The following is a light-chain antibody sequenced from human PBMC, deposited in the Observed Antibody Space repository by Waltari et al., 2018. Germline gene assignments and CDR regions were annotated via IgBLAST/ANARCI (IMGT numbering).Light chain of an antibody. J-gene: IGKJ2*01. CDR1: PSISSW. CDR2: GPS. V-gene: IGKV1-5*03. CDR3: QQYKTYPYT. Sequence: DIQMTQSPSTLSASVGDRVTITCRASPSISSWLAWYQQKPGKAPKLLIYGPSNLQIGVPSRFSGSGSGTEFTLTISSLQPDDFAVYYCQQYKTYPYTFGQGTRLEIK.